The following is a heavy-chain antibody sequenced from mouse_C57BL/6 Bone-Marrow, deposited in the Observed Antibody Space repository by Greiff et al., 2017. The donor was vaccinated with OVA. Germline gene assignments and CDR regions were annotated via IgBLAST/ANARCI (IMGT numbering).Heavy chain of an antibody. V-gene: IGHV5-9*01. J-gene: IGHJ1*03. CDR3: ARQGFYSWYFDV. Sequence: EVKVVESGGGLVKPGGSLKLSCAASGFTFSSYTMSWVRQTPEKRLEWVATISGGGGNTYYPDSVKGRFTISRDNAKNTLYLQMSSLRSEDTALYYCARQGFYSWYFDVWGTGTTVTVSS. D-gene: IGHD2-1*01. CDR2: ISGGGGNT. CDR1: GFTFSSYT.